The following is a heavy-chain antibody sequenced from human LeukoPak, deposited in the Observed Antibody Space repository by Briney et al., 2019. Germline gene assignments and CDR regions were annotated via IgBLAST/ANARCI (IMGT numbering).Heavy chain of an antibody. CDR3: ASDQGLY. CDR2: ISHDGGAE. D-gene: IGHD3/OR15-3a*01. V-gene: IGHV3-30*03. CDR1: GFSIGNHG. J-gene: IGHJ4*02. Sequence: GGSLRLSCAVSGFSIGNHGMHWVRQAPDKGLEWVAMISHDGGAEYYGDSVKGRFTISRDNSKNTLSLQMNSLRAEDTAVYYCASDQGLYWGQGTLVTVSS.